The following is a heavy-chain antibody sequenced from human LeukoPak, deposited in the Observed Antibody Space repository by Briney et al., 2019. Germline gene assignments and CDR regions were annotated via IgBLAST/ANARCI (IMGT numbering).Heavy chain of an antibody. Sequence: SETLSLTCAVSGGSISSYYWSWIRQSPGRGLEWIGYIYFSGTTNHNPSLKSRVTISVDTSKNQFSLKLTSVTAADTAVYYCAREDPQTAVPEGLDVWGQGTTVTVSS. D-gene: IGHD4-17*01. CDR1: GGSISSYY. J-gene: IGHJ6*02. CDR2: IYFSGTT. V-gene: IGHV4-59*01. CDR3: AREDPQTAVPEGLDV.